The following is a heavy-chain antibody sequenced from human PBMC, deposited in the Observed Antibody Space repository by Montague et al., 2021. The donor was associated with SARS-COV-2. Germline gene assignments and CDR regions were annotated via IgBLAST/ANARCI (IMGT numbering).Heavy chain of an antibody. CDR1: GGSISAYY. D-gene: IGHD1-1*01. CDR2: MYNSRSS. CDR3: AREGIPTPGAERKILHYHGMDV. V-gene: IGHV4-59*13. Sequence: SETLSLTCTVSGGSISAYYWSWIRQPPGKGLEWIAYMYNSRSSNYNPSLKSRVSISVDTSKSQFSLKLTSVTAADTAVYYCAREGIPTPGAERKILHYHGMDVWGQGTTVTVPS. J-gene: IGHJ6*02.